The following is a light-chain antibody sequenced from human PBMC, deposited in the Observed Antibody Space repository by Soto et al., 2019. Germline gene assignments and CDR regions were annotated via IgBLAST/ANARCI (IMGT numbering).Light chain of an antibody. CDR2: SAS. J-gene: IGKJ1*01. CDR1: QGIGND. Sequence: DIQMTQSPSSLSASVGDRVTITCRASQGIGNDLNWYQEKPGKAPKRLIYSASRLQSGVPSRFSGSGSGTEFTLTISSLQPEDIATYYCLQHNTYPWTFGQGTKVEIK. V-gene: IGKV1-17*01. CDR3: LQHNTYPWT.